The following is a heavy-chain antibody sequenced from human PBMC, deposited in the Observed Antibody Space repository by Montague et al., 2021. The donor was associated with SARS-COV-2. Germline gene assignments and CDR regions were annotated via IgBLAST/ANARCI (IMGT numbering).Heavy chain of an antibody. CDR1: GGSISSSSYY. D-gene: IGHD1-1*01. CDR2: IYYSGST. V-gene: IGHV4-39*02. Sequence: SETLSLTCTVSGGSISSSSYYWGWIRQPPGKGLEWIGSIYYSGSTYYNPSLKSRVTISVDTPKNHFSLRLNSVTAADTAVYYCARAQNICFIANCVNYFDLWGLGALVSVSS. J-gene: IGHJ4*02. CDR3: ARAQNICFIANCVNYFDL.